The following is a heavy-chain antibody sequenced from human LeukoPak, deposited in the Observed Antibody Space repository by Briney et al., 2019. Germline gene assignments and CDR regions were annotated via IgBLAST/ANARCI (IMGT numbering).Heavy chain of an antibody. CDR3: ASSWGSAIDF. Sequence: GGSLRLSCVASGFTVSTTYMGWVRQPPGKGLEWVANINQDGSEIYYVDSVKGRFTVSTDNAKNSLYLQMTSLRAEDTAVYYCASSWGSAIDFWGQGTLVTVSS. CDR2: INQDGSEI. V-gene: IGHV3-7*01. D-gene: IGHD3-16*01. J-gene: IGHJ4*02. CDR1: GFTVSTTY.